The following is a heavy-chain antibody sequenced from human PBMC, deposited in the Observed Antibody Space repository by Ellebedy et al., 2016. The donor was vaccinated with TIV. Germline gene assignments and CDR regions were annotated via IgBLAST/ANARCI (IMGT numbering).Heavy chain of an antibody. Sequence: GGSLRLXXAASGFTFSSYEMSWVRQAPGKGLEWVSGITCSGVSTYYADSVKGRFTISRVNSKNTLYLQMNSLRDEGTAVYYCATRVVATTNWFDPWGQGTLVTVSS. V-gene: IGHV3-23*01. CDR2: ITCSGVST. D-gene: IGHD2-15*01. CDR3: ATRVVATTNWFDP. CDR1: GFTFSSYE. J-gene: IGHJ5*02.